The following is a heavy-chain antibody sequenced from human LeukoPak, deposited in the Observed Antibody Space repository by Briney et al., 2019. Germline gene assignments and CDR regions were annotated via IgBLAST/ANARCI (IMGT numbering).Heavy chain of an antibody. V-gene: IGHV1-46*01. D-gene: IGHD1-7*01. CDR1: GYILTSYF. Sequence: ASVKVSCKASGYILTSYFIHWVRQAPGQGLEWMGIINPSGGSTSYAQKFQGRVTMTRDTSTSTVYMELSSLRSEDTAVYYCARDQDWNYAFDIWGQGTMVTVSS. CDR2: INPSGGST. J-gene: IGHJ3*02. CDR3: ARDQDWNYAFDI.